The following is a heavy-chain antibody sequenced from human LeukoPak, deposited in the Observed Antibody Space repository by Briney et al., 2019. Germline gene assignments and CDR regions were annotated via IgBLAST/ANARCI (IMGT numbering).Heavy chain of an antibody. Sequence: TGGSLRLSCVASGFTFSSYAMHWVRQAPGKGLEYVSGISSNGGSTYYANSVKDRFNISRDNSKNTLYLQMGSLRAEDMAAYHCARAGRNDASLGMDVWGQGTTVTVSS. J-gene: IGHJ6*02. D-gene: IGHD1-1*01. CDR2: ISSNGGST. CDR1: GFTFSSYA. V-gene: IGHV3-64*01. CDR3: ARAGRNDASLGMDV.